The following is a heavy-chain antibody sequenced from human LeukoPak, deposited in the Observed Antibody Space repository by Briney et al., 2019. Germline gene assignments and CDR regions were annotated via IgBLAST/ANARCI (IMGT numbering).Heavy chain of an antibody. V-gene: IGHV3-23*01. CDR1: GFTFSSYG. CDR2: ISGSGGST. D-gene: IGHD6-6*01. CDR3: AKTSIAARPYYFDY. J-gene: IGHJ4*02. Sequence: PGRSLRLSCAASGFTFSSYGMHWVRQAPGKGLEWVSAISGSGGSTYYADSVKGRFTISRDNSKNTLYLQMNSLRAEDTAVYYCAKTSIAARPYYFDYWGQGTLVTVSS.